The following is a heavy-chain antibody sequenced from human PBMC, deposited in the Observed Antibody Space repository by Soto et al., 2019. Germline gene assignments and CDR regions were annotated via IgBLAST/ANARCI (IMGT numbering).Heavy chain of an antibody. Sequence: SETLSLTCTVSGASISRYYWSWIRQSPGKGLEWIGYLYNTGSTNYNPSLKSRVTISVDTSKNQFSLKLNSVTAADTAVYYCARVLYSSFDYWGQGTLVTVSS. V-gene: IGHV4-59*01. J-gene: IGHJ4*02. CDR3: ARVLYSSFDY. CDR1: GASISRYY. CDR2: LYNTGST. D-gene: IGHD6-13*01.